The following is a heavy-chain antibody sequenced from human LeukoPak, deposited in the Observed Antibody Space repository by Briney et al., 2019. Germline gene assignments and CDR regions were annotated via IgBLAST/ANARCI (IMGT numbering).Heavy chain of an antibody. CDR1: GGSFSGYY. CDR2: INHSRST. CDR3: ARRVGRWFGERAYYYNYMDV. V-gene: IGHV4-34*01. J-gene: IGHJ6*03. Sequence: SETLSLTCAVYGGSFSGYYWSWIRQPPRKGLEWIGEINHSRSTKYNPSLKSRVTISVDTSKNQFSLKLSSVTAADTAVYYCARRVGRWFGERAYYYNYMDVWDKGTTVTISS. D-gene: IGHD3-10*01.